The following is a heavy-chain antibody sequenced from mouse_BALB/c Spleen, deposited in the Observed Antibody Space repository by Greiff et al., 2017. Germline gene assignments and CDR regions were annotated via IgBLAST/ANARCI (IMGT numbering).Heavy chain of an antibody. CDR1: GFTFSSFG. V-gene: IGHV5-17*02. D-gene: IGHD3-2*02. CDR2: ISSGSSTI. J-gene: IGHJ4*01. CDR3: ASDSGSAMDY. Sequence: EVKLVESGGGLVQPGGSRKLSCAASGFTFSSFGMHWVRQASEKGLEWVAYISSGSSTIYYADTVKGRFTISRDNPKNTLFLQMTSLRSEDTAMYYCASDSGSAMDYWGQGTSVTVAS.